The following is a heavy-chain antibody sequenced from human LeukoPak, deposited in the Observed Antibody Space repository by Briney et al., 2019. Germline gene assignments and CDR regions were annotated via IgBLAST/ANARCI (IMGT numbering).Heavy chain of an antibody. CDR1: GFTFSSYE. V-gene: IGHV3-48*03. CDR2: ISSGSTI. J-gene: IGHJ4*02. CDR3: ARVGVTGYSSG. D-gene: IGHD6-19*01. Sequence: GGSLRLSCAASGFTFSSYEMNWVRQAPGKGLEWVSYISSGSTIYYADSVKGRFTISRDNAKNSLYLQMNSLRAEDTAVYYCARVGVTGYSSGWGQGTLVTVSS.